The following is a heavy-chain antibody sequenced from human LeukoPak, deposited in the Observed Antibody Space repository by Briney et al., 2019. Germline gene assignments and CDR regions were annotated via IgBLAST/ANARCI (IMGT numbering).Heavy chain of an antibody. V-gene: IGHV1-58*01. D-gene: IGHD3-22*01. CDR2: IVVGSGNT. J-gene: IGHJ6*02. CDR3: AADKDDSSGYLYYYYGMDV. Sequence: SVKVSCKASGFTFTSSAVQWVRQARGQRLEWIGWIVVGSGNTNYAQMFQERVTITRDMSTSTAYMELSSLRSEDTAVYYCAADKDDSSGYLYYYYGMDVWGQGTTVTVSS. CDR1: GFTFTSSA.